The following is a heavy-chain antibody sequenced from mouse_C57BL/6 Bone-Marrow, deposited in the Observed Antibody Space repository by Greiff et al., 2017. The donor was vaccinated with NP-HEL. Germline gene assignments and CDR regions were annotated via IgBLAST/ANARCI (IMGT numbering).Heavy chain of an antibody. V-gene: IGHV1-55*01. CDR2: IYPGSGST. CDR3: ARERGHYYGLYYAMDY. CDR1: GYTFTSYW. D-gene: IGHD1-2*01. Sequence: QVQLQQSGAELVKPGASVKMSCKASGYTFTSYWITWVKQRPGQGLEWIGDIYPGSGSTNYNEKFKSKATLTVDTSSSTAYMQLSSLTSEDSAVYYCARERGHYYGLYYAMDYWGQGTSVTVSS. J-gene: IGHJ4*01.